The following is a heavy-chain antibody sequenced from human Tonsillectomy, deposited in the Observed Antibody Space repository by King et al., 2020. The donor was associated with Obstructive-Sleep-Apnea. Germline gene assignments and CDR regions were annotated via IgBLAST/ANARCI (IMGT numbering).Heavy chain of an antibody. CDR3: ASVGATKDSFDY. CDR1: GGSISSYY. V-gene: IGHV4-59*08. J-gene: IGHJ4*02. CDR2: IYYSGST. D-gene: IGHD1-26*01. Sequence: VQLQESGPGLVKPSETLSLTCTVSGGSISSYYWSWIRQPPGKGLEWIGYIYYSGSTNYNPSLKSRVTISVDTSKNQFSLKLSSVTAADTAVYYGASVGATKDSFDYWGQGTLVTVSS.